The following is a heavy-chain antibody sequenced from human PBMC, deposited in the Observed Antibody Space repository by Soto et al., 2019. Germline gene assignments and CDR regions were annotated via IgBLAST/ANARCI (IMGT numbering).Heavy chain of an antibody. Sequence: SLKISCNGSGYSFTSYWISWVRQMPGKGLEWMGRIDPSDSYTNYSPSFQGHVTISADKSISTAYLQWSSLKASDTAMYYCARLGKLVGATTRTSYYYYYGMDVWGQGTTVTVSS. D-gene: IGHD1-26*01. V-gene: IGHV5-10-1*01. CDR3: ARLGKLVGATTRTSYYYYYGMDV. J-gene: IGHJ6*02. CDR1: GYSFTSYW. CDR2: IDPSDSYT.